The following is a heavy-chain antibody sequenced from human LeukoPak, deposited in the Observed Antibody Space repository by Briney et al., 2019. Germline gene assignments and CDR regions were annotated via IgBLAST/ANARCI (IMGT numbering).Heavy chain of an antibody. J-gene: IGHJ5*02. CDR3: ARGVLTLNWFDP. CDR2: MNPNSGNT. CDR1: GYSLTTYD. V-gene: IGHV1-8*01. Sequence: GASVKVSCKASGYSLTTYDINWVRQATGQGLEWMGWMNPNSGNTAYAQNFQGRVTMTRNTPISTAYMELSSLRSEDTAVYYCARGVLTLNWFDPWGQGTLVTVSS. D-gene: IGHD2-8*01.